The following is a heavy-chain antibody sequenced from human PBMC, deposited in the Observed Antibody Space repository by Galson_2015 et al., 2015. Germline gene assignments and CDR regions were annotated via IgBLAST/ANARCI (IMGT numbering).Heavy chain of an antibody. CDR3: ARSQNYYDSSGYWVLRY. CDR2: IYPGDSDT. Sequence: QSGAEVKKPGESLKISCKGSGYSFTSYWIGWVRRMPGKGLEWMGIIYPGDSDTRYSPSFQGQVTISADKSISTAYLQWSSLKASDTAMYYCARSQNYYDSSGYWVLRYWGQGTLVTVSS. D-gene: IGHD3-22*01. CDR1: GYSFTSYW. V-gene: IGHV5-51*03. J-gene: IGHJ4*02.